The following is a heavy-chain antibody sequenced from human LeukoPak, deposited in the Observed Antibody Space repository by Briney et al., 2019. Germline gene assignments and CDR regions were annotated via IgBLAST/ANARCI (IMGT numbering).Heavy chain of an antibody. CDR1: GYTFTSYG. Sequence: GASVKVSCKASGYTFTSYGISWVRQAPGQGLEWMGWISAYNGNTNYAQKLQGRVTMTTDTSTSTGYMELRSLRSDDTAVYYCARPYYDSSAPPYDYWGQGTLVTVSS. J-gene: IGHJ4*02. V-gene: IGHV1-18*01. D-gene: IGHD3-22*01. CDR2: ISAYNGNT. CDR3: ARPYYDSSAPPYDY.